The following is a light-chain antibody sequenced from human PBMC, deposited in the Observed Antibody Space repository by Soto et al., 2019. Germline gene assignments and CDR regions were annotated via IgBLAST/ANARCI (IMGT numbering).Light chain of an antibody. CDR3: QHYDHLPPLS. CDR1: QDIKNY. CDR2: DAS. J-gene: IGKJ4*01. Sequence: DIQMTQSPSSLSASVGDRVTITCQASQDIKNYLNWYQQKPGKAPNLLIYDASNLKTGVPSRFSGSGSDPHFTFTISSLQPEDIATYYCQHYDHLPPLSFGGGTKVEIK. V-gene: IGKV1-33*01.